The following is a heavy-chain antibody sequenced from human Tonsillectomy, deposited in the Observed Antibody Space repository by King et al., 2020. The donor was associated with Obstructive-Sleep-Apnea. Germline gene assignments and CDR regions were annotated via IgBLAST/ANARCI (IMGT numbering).Heavy chain of an antibody. CDR1: GFTFSNYG. D-gene: IGHD3-10*01. CDR2: IRYDGSNK. J-gene: IGHJ4*02. Sequence: HVQLVESGGGVVQPGRSLRLSCAASGFTFSNYGMHWVRQAPGKGLEWVAFIRYDGSNKYYADSVKGRFTISRDNSKNTLYLQMNSLRAEDTAGYYCAKDLNGYYGSGSFDYWGQGTLVTVSS. CDR3: AKDLNGYYGSGSFDY. V-gene: IGHV3-30*02.